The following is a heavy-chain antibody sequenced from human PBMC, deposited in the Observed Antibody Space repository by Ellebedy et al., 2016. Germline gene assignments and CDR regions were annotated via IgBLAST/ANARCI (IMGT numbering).Heavy chain of an antibody. CDR3: ARENRRTTVTTFYYGMDV. V-gene: IGHV4-61*01. CDR1: GGSVSSGRYY. J-gene: IGHJ6*02. D-gene: IGHD4-17*01. Sequence: SETLSLTXTVPGGSVSSGRYYWSWIRQPPGKGLVWIGYIYYSGSTNYNPSLKSRVTISVDTSKNQFSLKLSSVTAADTAVYYCARENRRTTVTTFYYGMDVWGQGTTVTVSS. CDR2: IYYSGST.